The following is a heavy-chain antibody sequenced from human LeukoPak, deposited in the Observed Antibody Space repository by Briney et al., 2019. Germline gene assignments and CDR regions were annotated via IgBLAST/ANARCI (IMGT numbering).Heavy chain of an antibody. CDR1: GFTFSSYG. Sequence: PGRSLRLSCAASGFTFSSYGMHWVRQAPGKGLEWAAVIWYDGSNKYYADSVKGRFTISRDNSKNTLYLQMNSLRAEDTAAYYCANGKIGLMWAFDIWGQGTMVTVSS. CDR3: ANGKIGLMWAFDI. D-gene: IGHD4-23*01. J-gene: IGHJ3*02. CDR2: IWYDGSNK. V-gene: IGHV3-33*06.